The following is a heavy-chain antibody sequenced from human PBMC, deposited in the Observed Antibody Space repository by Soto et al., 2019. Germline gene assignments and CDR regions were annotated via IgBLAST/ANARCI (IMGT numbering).Heavy chain of an antibody. CDR1: GFTFSSYG. CDR3: AKVRTYSYGYYYYGMEV. Sequence: QVQLVESGGGLVQPGRSLRLSCAASGFTFSSYGMHWVRQAPGKGLEWVAVITYDGSNKYYADSVKGRFTISRDNSKNTLYLQMNRIKAEDTAVYYCAKVRTYSYGYYYYGMEVWCQGTTVTVS. J-gene: IGHJ6*02. V-gene: IGHV3-30*18. D-gene: IGHD5-18*01. CDR2: ITYDGSNK.